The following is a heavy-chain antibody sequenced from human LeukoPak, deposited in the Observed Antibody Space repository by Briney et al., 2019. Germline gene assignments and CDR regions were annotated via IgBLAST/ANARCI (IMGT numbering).Heavy chain of an antibody. J-gene: IGHJ4*02. CDR3: AKDTRKRSAVAGMDY. V-gene: IGHV3-30*18. CDR2: ISYDGSNK. Sequence: QTGGSLRLSCPASGFTFSSYGMHWVRQAPGKGLEWVAVISYDGSNKYYADSVKGRFTISRDNSKNTLYLQMNSLRAEDTAVYYCAKDTRKRSAVAGMDYWGQGTLVTVSS. D-gene: IGHD6-19*01. CDR1: GFTFSSYG.